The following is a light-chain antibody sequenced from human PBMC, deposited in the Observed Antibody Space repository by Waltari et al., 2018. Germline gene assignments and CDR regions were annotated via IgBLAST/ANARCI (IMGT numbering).Light chain of an antibody. CDR1: SSAVGGYNF. J-gene: IGLJ2*01. Sequence: QSALTQPPSASGSPGQSVTISCTGTSSAVGGYNFVSWYHHHPGKAPRLIIYEVSERPSGVPDRFSGSKSGNTASLTVSGLQAEDEADYYCSSYVANNNPVFGGGTKLTVL. CDR3: SSYVANNNPV. CDR2: EVS. V-gene: IGLV2-8*01.